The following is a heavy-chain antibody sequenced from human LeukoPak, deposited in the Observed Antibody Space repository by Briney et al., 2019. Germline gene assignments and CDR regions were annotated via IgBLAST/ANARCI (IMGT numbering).Heavy chain of an antibody. CDR1: GGSISSGIYY. CDR3: ARAGITMVRGVITWFDP. CDR2: IYTSGST. Sequence: SETLSLTCTVSGGSISSGIYYWSWIRQPAGKGLEWIGRIYTSGSTNYNPSLKSRVTISVDTSKNQFSLKLSSVTAADTAVYYCARAGITMVRGVITWFDPWGQGTLVTVSS. J-gene: IGHJ5*02. V-gene: IGHV4-61*02. D-gene: IGHD3-10*01.